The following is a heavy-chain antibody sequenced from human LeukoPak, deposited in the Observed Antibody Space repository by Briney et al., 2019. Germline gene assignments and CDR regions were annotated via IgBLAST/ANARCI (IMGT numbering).Heavy chain of an antibody. D-gene: IGHD3-16*02. CDR3: ARASYVWGSYRPAGDY. J-gene: IGHJ4*02. CDR2: IYHSGST. V-gene: IGHV4-38-2*01. CDR1: GYSISSGYY. Sequence: SETLSLTCAVSGYSISSGYYWGWIRQPPGKGLEWIGSIYHSGSTYYNPSLKSRVTISVDTSKNQFSLKLSSVTAADTAVYYCARASYVWGSYRPAGDYWGQGTLVTVPS.